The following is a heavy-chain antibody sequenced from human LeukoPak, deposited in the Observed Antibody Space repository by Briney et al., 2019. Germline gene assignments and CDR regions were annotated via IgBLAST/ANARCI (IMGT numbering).Heavy chain of an antibody. V-gene: IGHV4-31*03. CDR1: GASISSGSHY. J-gene: IGHJ4*02. CDR3: AASSGVTLGRF. Sequence: SETLSLTCTVSGASISSGSHYYNWIRQHPGKGLEWIGYIHYTGGTSYNPSLKSRVTMPMETSMNQLSLKLSSLTAADTAVYYCAASSGVTLGRFWGQGTLVTVSS. CDR2: IHYTGGT. D-gene: IGHD4/OR15-4a*01.